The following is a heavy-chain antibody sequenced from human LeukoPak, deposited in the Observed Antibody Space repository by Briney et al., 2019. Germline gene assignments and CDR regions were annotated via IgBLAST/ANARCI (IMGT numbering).Heavy chain of an antibody. CDR2: IYYSGST. D-gene: IGHD5-12*01. J-gene: IGHJ4*02. CDR1: GGSISSSSYY. V-gene: IGHV4-61*01. CDR3: ARGGVAFDY. Sequence: SETLSLTCTVSGGSISSSSYYWSWVRQPPGKGLEWIGYIYYSGSTNYNPSLKSRVTISVDTSKNQFSLKLSSVTAADTAVYYCARGGVAFDYWGQGTLVTVSS.